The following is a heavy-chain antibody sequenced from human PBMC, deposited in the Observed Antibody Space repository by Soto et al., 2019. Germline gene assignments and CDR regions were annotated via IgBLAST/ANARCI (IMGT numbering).Heavy chain of an antibody. CDR1: GYRFINYW. V-gene: IGHV5-51*01. Sequence: GESLKISCKGSGYRFINYWIGWVRQKPGKGLEWMGIMYPGDSDTIYSPPFQGQVTISVDKSTNTAYLQWSSLKVSDTAMYYYARGVVVAGTTNGFDIWGQGTMVTVSS. D-gene: IGHD6-19*01. CDR2: MYPGDSDT. CDR3: ARGVVVAGTTNGFDI. J-gene: IGHJ3*02.